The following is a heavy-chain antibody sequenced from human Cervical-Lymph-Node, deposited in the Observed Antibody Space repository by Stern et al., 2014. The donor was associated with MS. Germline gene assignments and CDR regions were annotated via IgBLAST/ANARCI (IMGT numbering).Heavy chain of an antibody. J-gene: IGHJ3*02. CDR1: GFSLTTPGVG. V-gene: IGHV2-5*02. CDR2: IYWAYET. D-gene: IGHD3-10*01. CDR3: AHIGLWFGGGYSFDI. Sequence: QVTLKESGPTLLKPTQTLTLTCTFSGFSLTTPGVGVGWIRQPPGKAPEWLALIYWAYETRYSPSLQDRLTLTTDTSKNQVVLTMTNLDPMDTATYYCAHIGLWFGGGYSFDIWGQGTMVTVSS.